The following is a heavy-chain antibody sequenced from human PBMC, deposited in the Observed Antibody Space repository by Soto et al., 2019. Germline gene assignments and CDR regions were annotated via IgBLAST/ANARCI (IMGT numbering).Heavy chain of an antibody. V-gene: IGHV1-18*01. D-gene: IGHD5-18*01. CDR1: GYTFTNYG. CDR2: ISAYNGDT. J-gene: IGHJ4*02. CDR3: ARGDTAMLMGFDY. Sequence: GASVKVSCKASGYTFTNYGVTWVRQAPGQGLEWMGWISAYNGDTNYAQKLQGRVTMTTDTSTTTVYMELRSLRSDDTAVYYCARGDTAMLMGFDYWGQGTLVTVSS.